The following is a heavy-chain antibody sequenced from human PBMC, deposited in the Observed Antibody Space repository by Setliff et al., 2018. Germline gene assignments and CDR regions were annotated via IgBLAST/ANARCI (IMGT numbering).Heavy chain of an antibody. V-gene: IGHV4-39*01. CDR1: AGSISSSSYY. CDR2: IHYSGST. D-gene: IGHD3-22*01. Sequence: PSETLSLTCTVSAGSISSSSYYWGWIRQPPGKGLEWIATIHYSGSTYYNPSLKSRVTTSVDTSKNQLSLKLSSVTAADTAVYYCARQGRKSDSRGYYYWTDFDYWGQGALVTVSS. J-gene: IGHJ4*02. CDR3: ARQGRKSDSRGYYYWTDFDY.